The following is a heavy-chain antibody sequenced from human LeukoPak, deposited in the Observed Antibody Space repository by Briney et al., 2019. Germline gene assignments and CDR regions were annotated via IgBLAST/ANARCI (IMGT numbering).Heavy chain of an antibody. CDR3: ARVRQQLVSNWFDP. J-gene: IGHJ5*02. V-gene: IGHV4-59*01. CDR2: IYYSGGT. D-gene: IGHD6-13*01. Sequence: PSETLSLTCTVSGGSISSYYWSWIRQPPGKGLEWIGYIYYSGGTNYNPSLKSRVTISVDTSKNQFSLKLSSVTAADTAVYYCARVRQQLVSNWFDPWGQGTLVTVSS. CDR1: GGSISSYY.